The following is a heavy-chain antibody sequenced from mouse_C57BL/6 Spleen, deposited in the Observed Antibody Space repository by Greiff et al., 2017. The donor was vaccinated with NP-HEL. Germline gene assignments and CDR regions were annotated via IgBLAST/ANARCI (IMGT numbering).Heavy chain of an antibody. CDR1: GFTFTDYY. V-gene: IGHV7-3*01. CDR3: ARWGGRGDFDY. J-gene: IGHJ2*01. D-gene: IGHD1-1*02. Sequence: EVMLVESGGGLVQPGGSLSLSCAASGFTFTDYYMSWVRQPPGKALEWLGFIRNKANGYTTEYSASVKGRFTISRDNSQSILYLQMNALRAEDSATYYCARWGGRGDFDYWGQGTTLTVSS. CDR2: IRNKANGYTT.